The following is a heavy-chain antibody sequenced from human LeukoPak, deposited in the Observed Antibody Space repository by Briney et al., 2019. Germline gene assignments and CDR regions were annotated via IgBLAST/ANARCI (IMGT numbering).Heavy chain of an antibody. Sequence: GGSLRLSCAASGFTFSTYGVHWVRQPPGKGLEWVAVIWYDGSKKYYADSVKGRFTISRDNSKNTLYLQINSLRDEDTAVYYCARDIRYFEILTGYSALDYWGQGTLVTVSS. V-gene: IGHV3-33*01. D-gene: IGHD3-9*01. CDR2: IWYDGSKK. CDR3: ARDIRYFEILTGYSALDY. CDR1: GFTFSTYG. J-gene: IGHJ4*02.